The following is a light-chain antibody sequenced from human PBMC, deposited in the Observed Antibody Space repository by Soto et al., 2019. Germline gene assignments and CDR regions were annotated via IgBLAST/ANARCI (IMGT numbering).Light chain of an antibody. CDR3: QKYNSAPWT. CDR1: QGISNY. J-gene: IGKJ1*01. CDR2: AAS. Sequence: LQMTQSPSSLSTSVGARVTITCRASQGISNYLAWYQQKPGKVPKLLIYAASTLQSGVPSRFSGSGSGTDFTLTISSLQPEDVATYYCQKYNSAPWTFGQGSKVDIK. V-gene: IGKV1-27*01.